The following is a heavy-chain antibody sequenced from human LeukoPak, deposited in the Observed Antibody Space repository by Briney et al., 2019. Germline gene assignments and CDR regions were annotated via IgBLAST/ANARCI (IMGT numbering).Heavy chain of an antibody. D-gene: IGHD5-18*01. CDR2: IYHSGST. CDR3: ARTRLRNTAMSPYDY. CDR1: GGSISSGGYS. Sequence: SETLSLTCAVSGGSISSGGYSWSWIRQPPGKGLEWIGYIYHSGSTYYNPSLKSRVTISVDRSKNQFSLKLSSVTAADTAVYYCARTRLRNTAMSPYDYWGQGTLVTVSS. J-gene: IGHJ4*02. V-gene: IGHV4-30-2*01.